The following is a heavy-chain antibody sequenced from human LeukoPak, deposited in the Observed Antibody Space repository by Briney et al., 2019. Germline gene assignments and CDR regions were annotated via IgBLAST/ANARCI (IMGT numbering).Heavy chain of an antibody. CDR3: AKGGSNNWSFDN. CDR1: GLTFSNYG. CDR2: IRYDGRNR. J-gene: IGHJ4*02. D-gene: IGHD1-1*01. V-gene: IGHV3-30*02. Sequence: GGSLRLSCAAAGLTFSNYGMHWVRQAPGKGLQWVAYIRYDGRNRYSADSVKGRFTIYRDNSKSTLYLQMNSLRPEDTAVYYCAKGGSNNWSFDNWGQGTLVTVSS.